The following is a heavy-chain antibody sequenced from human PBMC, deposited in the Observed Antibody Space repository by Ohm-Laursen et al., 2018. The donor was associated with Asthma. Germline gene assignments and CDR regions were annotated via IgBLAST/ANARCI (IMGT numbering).Heavy chain of an antibody. CDR2: INAGNGNT. J-gene: IGHJ5*02. D-gene: IGHD2-15*01. Sequence: GSSVKVSCKAFGYTFTSYAMHWVRQAPGQRLEWMGWINAGNGNTKYSQKFQGRVTITRDTSASTAYMELSSLRSEDTAVYYCARAQSSAVAASKWFDPWGQGTLVTVSS. V-gene: IGHV1-3*01. CDR3: ARAQSSAVAASKWFDP. CDR1: GYTFTSYA.